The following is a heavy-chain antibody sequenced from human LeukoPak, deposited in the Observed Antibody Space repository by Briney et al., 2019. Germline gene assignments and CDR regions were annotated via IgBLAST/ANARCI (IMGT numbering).Heavy chain of an antibody. CDR3: ARGSSEWVAQHFDP. CDR1: GDSMRSYY. CDR2: IYYSGST. V-gene: IGHV4-59*01. J-gene: IGHJ5*02. Sequence: SETLSLTCTVSGDSMRSYYWSWIRQPQGQGLEWIGHIYYSGSTTYNPSLKSRAHISVDTSKSQISLELTSVPAADTAVYFCARGSSEWVAQHFDPWGQGVLVTVSS. D-gene: IGHD5-12*01.